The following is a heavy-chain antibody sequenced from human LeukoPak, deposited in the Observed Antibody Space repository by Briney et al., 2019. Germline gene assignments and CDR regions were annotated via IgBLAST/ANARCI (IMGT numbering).Heavy chain of an antibody. D-gene: IGHD3-9*01. V-gene: IGHV3-23*01. J-gene: IGHJ4*02. CDR3: AKGSYDSHWSVYDC. CDR2: ISSGGGST. Sequence: PGGFLRLSCAASGFTFSTYAMTWVRQAPGKGLEWVSVISSGGGSTYYAESVKGRFTISRDNSKNTLSLQMNSLRAEDTATYYCAKGSYDSHWSVYDCWGQGILVTVSS. CDR1: GFTFSTYA.